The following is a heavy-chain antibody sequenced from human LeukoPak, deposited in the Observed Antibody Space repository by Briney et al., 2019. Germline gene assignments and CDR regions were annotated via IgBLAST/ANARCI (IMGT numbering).Heavy chain of an antibody. J-gene: IGHJ6*03. CDR2: MNPNSGNT. V-gene: IGHV1-8*03. D-gene: IGHD3-3*01. CDR3: AREKGYDFWSGSPYYYYYMDV. CDR1: GYSFTSYD. Sequence: ASVKVSCKASGYSFTSYDINWVRQATGQGLEWTGWMNPNSGNTGYAQKFQGRVTITRNTSISTAYMELSSLRSEDTAVYYCAREKGYDFWSGSPYYYYYMDVWGKGTTVIVSS.